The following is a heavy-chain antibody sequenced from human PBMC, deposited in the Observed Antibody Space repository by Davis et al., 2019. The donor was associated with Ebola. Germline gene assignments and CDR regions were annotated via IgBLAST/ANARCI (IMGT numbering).Heavy chain of an antibody. V-gene: IGHV4-34*01. D-gene: IGHD1-26*01. Sequence: SETLSLTCAVYGGSFSGYYWTWIRQPPGKGLEWIGEINHSGSTHYNPSLKSRVTISVDTSKNQFSLKLSSVTAADTAVYYCARTWELPYYYYGMDVWGQGTTVTVSS. CDR2: INHSGST. CDR3: ARTWELPYYYYGMDV. J-gene: IGHJ6*02. CDR1: GGSFSGYY.